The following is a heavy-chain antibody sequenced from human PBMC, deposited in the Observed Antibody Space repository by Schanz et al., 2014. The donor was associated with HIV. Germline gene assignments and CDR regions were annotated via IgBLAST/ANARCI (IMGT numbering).Heavy chain of an antibody. J-gene: IGHJ4*02. D-gene: IGHD3-10*01. V-gene: IGHV3-23*04. Sequence: VQLVESGGGLVQPGGSLRLSCAASGFSFSSYVMSWIRQAPGKGLEWVSAISGSGGSTYYADSVKGRFTISRDNSKNTLYLQMNSLRAEDTAVFYCAKSGNGRSLDFWGQGTLLTVSS. CDR1: GFSFSSYV. CDR3: AKSGNGRSLDF. CDR2: ISGSGGST.